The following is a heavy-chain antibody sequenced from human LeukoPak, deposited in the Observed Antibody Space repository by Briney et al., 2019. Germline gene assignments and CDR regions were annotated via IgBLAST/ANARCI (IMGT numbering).Heavy chain of an antibody. Sequence: ASVKVSCKASGYTFSSYALNWVRQAPGQGREGVGKISANSGKPTYAQGFTGRFVFSLDTSVSKAYLQVRGLTAQDTAVHYCATVDQLWSPNFDYWGQGTLVTVSS. CDR2: ISANSGKP. J-gene: IGHJ4*02. CDR3: ATVDQLWSPNFDY. V-gene: IGHV7-4-1*02. D-gene: IGHD5-18*01. CDR1: GYTFSSYA.